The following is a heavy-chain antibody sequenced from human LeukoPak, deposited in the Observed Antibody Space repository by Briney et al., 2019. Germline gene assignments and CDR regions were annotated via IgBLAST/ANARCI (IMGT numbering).Heavy chain of an antibody. D-gene: IGHD3-10*01. CDR2: INPNSGGT. CDR3: ARRYGSESYLGY. V-gene: IGHV1-2*02. Sequence: GASVKVSCKASGYTFTDYYMHWVRQAPGQGLEWMGWINPNSGGTNYAQKFQGRVTMTRDTSISTAYMELSRLRSDDTAVYYCARRYGSESYLGYWGQGTLVTVSS. CDR1: GYTFTDYY. J-gene: IGHJ4*02.